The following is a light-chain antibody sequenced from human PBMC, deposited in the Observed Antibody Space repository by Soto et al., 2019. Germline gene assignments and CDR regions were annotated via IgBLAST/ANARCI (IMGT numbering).Light chain of an antibody. Sequence: EIVMTQSPATLSVSPGERATLSCRASQSVSRNLAWYQQKPGQAPRLLIYGASTRATGIPARFSGSWSGTEFSLTISSLQSEDFAVYYCQQYNNWPYTFGQGTKLEIK. V-gene: IGKV3-15*01. CDR3: QQYNNWPYT. CDR2: GAS. J-gene: IGKJ2*01. CDR1: QSVSRN.